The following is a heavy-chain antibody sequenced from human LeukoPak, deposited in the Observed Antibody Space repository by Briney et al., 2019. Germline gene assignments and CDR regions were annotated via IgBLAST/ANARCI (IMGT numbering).Heavy chain of an antibody. J-gene: IGHJ4*02. CDR2: IHYSGST. V-gene: IGHV4-39*01. Sequence: SETLSLTCTVSGGSISSSITTNYWNWVRQPPGKGLEWIGSIHYSGSTYYNPSLESRATISVDTSKNQFSVKLTSVTAADTAVHYCARKGTIAPTGASHFDYWGQGTLVTVSS. CDR3: ARKGTIAPTGASHFDY. CDR1: GGSISSSITTNY. D-gene: IGHD6-13*01.